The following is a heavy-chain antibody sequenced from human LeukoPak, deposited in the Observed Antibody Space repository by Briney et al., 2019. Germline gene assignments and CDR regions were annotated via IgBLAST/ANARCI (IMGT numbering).Heavy chain of an antibody. J-gene: IGHJ4*02. CDR1: GYSLTELS. Sequence: ASLKVSCKVSGYSLTELSLHWVRQAPGKGLEWMGGFDPEDGETVYAQKSQGRVSMTEDTSTETAYMELSSLRSEDTAVYYCATGHLLNSSSGYYGDFWGQGTLVTVSS. CDR2: FDPEDGET. D-gene: IGHD3-22*01. V-gene: IGHV1-24*01. CDR3: ATGHLLNSSSGYYGDF.